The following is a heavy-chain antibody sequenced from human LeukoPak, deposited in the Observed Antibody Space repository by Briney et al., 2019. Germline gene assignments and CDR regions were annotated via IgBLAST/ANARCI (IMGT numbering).Heavy chain of an antibody. Sequence: SETLSLTCTVSGGSISSGGYSWSWIRQPPGKDLEWIGYIYHSGNTYYNSSLKSRVTISVDRSKNHFSLKLTSVTVADTAVYYCARGGDSSGFYYYFDYWGQGTLVTVSS. CDR2: IYHSGNT. CDR1: GGSISSGGYS. CDR3: ARGGDSSGFYYYFDY. J-gene: IGHJ4*02. D-gene: IGHD3-22*01. V-gene: IGHV4-30-2*01.